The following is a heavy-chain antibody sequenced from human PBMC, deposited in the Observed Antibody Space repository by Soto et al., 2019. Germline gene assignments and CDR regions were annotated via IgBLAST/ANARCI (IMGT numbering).Heavy chain of an antibody. CDR3: VRVGAGWAFDL. Sequence: EVQLVESGGGLVQPGGSLRLSCGASGFTFSRHWMHWVRQVPGKGLVWVSRITNDGSSTSYADSVKGRFTVSRDNAKNTLYLQMSSLRAEDTAVYYCVRVGAGWAFDLWGQGTMVTVSA. D-gene: IGHD3-3*01. CDR1: GFTFSRHW. V-gene: IGHV3-74*01. CDR2: ITNDGSST. J-gene: IGHJ3*01.